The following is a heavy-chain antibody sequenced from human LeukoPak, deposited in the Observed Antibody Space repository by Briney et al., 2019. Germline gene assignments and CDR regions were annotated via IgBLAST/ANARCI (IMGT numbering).Heavy chain of an antibody. Sequence: GGSLRLSCAASGFTFSSYWMTWVRQAPGKGLEWVANIKQDGSGKYYVDSVKGRFTISRDNAKNSLYLQMNSLRAEDTAVYYCARAFTSGWPYFEYWGQGTLVTVSS. CDR1: GFTFSSYW. D-gene: IGHD6-19*01. CDR3: ARAFTSGWPYFEY. CDR2: IKQDGSGK. V-gene: IGHV3-7*03. J-gene: IGHJ4*02.